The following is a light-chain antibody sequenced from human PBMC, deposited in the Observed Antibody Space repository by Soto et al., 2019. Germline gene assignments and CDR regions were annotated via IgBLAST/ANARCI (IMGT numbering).Light chain of an antibody. J-gene: IGLJ3*02. CDR3: SSYASSNTPTV. CDR2: EVS. CDR1: SSDVGYYNY. Sequence: QPASVSGSPGQSITISCIGTSSDVGYYNYVSWYQQHPGKAPKLMIFEVSNRPSGVSSRFSGSKSGNTASLTISGLQAEDEADYYCSSYASSNTPTVFGGGTKLTVL. V-gene: IGLV2-14*01.